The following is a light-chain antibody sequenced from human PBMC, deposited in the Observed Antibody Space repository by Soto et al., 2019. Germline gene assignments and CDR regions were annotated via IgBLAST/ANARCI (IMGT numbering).Light chain of an antibody. J-gene: IGKJ1*01. CDR3: HQYLSVST. CDR1: QSISSW. Sequence: DIQMTQSPSTLSASVGDRVTITCRASQSISSWLAWYQQKPGKAPKLLIFDASNLESGVPSRFSGSGSGTEFTLNVSSLQPYEYGAYDCHQYLSVSTFGQG. V-gene: IGKV1-5*01. CDR2: DAS.